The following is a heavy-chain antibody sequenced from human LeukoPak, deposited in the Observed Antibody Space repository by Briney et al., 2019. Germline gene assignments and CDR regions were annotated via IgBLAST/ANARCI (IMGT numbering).Heavy chain of an antibody. V-gene: IGHV1-2*02. Sequence: ASVKVSCKASGYTFTGYYMHWVRQAPGQGLEWMGWINPNSGGTNYAQKFQGRVTMTRDTSISTAYMELSRLRSDDTAVYYCARVTTSDYYYYMDVWGKGTTVTVSS. CDR2: INPNSGGT. CDR1: GYTFTGYY. J-gene: IGHJ6*03. D-gene: IGHD4-11*01. CDR3: ARVTTSDYYYYMDV.